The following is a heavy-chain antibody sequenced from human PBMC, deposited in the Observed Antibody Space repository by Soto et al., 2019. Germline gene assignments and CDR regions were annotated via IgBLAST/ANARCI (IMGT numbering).Heavy chain of an antibody. CDR1: GFSVRTNY. Sequence: EVQLVETGGGLIQPGGSLRLSCAASGFSVRTNYMSWVRQAPGKGLDWVSVFESGGSIYYADSVKGRLIISRDYAKNTVDLQMNSLRVEDTAVYYCARAGVTPHFFDYWGQGTLVTVSS. V-gene: IGHV3-53*02. CDR3: ARAGVTPHFFDY. J-gene: IGHJ4*02. D-gene: IGHD3-3*02. CDR2: FESGGSI.